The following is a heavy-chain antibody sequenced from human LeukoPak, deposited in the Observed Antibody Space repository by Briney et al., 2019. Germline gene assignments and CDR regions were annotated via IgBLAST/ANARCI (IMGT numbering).Heavy chain of an antibody. CDR1: GFSFDDYG. J-gene: IGHJ2*01. D-gene: IGHD3-22*01. Sequence: GGSLRLSCAASGFSFDDYGMSWVRQAPGKGLEWVSGINWNGGSTGYVDSVKGRFTISRDNAKNSLYLQMNSLRAEDTALYHCVRDLKYYYDSSGYYTSQGYFDLWGRGTLVSASS. CDR3: VRDLKYYYDSSGYYTSQGYFDL. V-gene: IGHV3-20*01. CDR2: INWNGGST.